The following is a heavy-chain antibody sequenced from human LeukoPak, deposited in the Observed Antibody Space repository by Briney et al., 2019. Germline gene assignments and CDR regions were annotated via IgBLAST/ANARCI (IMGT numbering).Heavy chain of an antibody. CDR3: ARGQSGYYDSSGFNY. Sequence: KPSETLSLTSTVSGGSISSSSYYWGWIRQPPGTGLEWIGYIYYSGSTYYNPSLKSRVTISVDTSKNQFSLKLSSVTAADTAVYYCARGQSGYYDSSGFNYWGQGTLVTVSS. CDR2: IYYSGST. J-gene: IGHJ4*02. D-gene: IGHD3-22*01. V-gene: IGHV4-31*03. CDR1: GGSISSSSYY.